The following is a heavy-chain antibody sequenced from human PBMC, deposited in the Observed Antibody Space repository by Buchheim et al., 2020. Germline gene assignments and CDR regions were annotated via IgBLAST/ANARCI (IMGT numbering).Heavy chain of an antibody. Sequence: QVQLQESGPGLVKPSQTLSLTCTVSGGSISSGGYYWSWIRPHPGKGLEWIGYIYYSGTTYYNPSLKSRVTISVDTSKNQFYLKLSAVTAADTAVYYCARDLGLTQYTYFDYWGQGTL. J-gene: IGHJ4*02. D-gene: IGHD3-9*01. CDR3: ARDLGLTQYTYFDY. CDR2: IYYSGTT. V-gene: IGHV4-31*03. CDR1: GGSISSGGYY.